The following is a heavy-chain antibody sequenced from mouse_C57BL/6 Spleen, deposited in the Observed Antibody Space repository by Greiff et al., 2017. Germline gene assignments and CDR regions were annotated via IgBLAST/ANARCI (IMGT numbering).Heavy chain of an antibody. D-gene: IGHD2-3*01. V-gene: IGHV1-53*01. CDR3: ARSGDGYYLYYYAMDY. CDR2: INPSNGGT. Sequence: VKLQQPGTELVKPGASVKLSCKASGYTFTSYWMHWVKQRPGQGLEWIGNINPSNGGTNYNEKFKSKATLTADKSSSTAYMELRSLTSEDSAVYFCARSGDGYYLYYYAMDYWGQGTSVTVSS. J-gene: IGHJ4*01. CDR1: GYTFTSYW.